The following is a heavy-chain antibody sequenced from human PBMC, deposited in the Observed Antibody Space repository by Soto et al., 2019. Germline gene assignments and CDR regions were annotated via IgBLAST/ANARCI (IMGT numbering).Heavy chain of an antibody. CDR1: GYPFTSYG. J-gene: IGHJ5*02. D-gene: IGHD2-2*01. CDR2: ISAYNGNT. Sequence: VXAVKLACKASGYPFTSYGISWVRQAPGQGLEWMGWISAYNGNTNYAQKLQGRVTMTTDTSTSTAYMELRSLRSDDTAVYYCARDANCSSTSCYNWFDPWGQGTLVTVSS. CDR3: ARDANCSSTSCYNWFDP. V-gene: IGHV1-18*01.